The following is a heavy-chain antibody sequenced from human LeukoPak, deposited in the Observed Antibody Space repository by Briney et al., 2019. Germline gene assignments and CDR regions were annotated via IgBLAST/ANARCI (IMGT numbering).Heavy chain of an antibody. CDR3: ARESTMVRGALAYYYYGMDV. D-gene: IGHD3-10*01. V-gene: IGHV1-2*02. Sequence: ASVKVSCKASGYTFTGYYMHWVRQAPGQGLEWMGWINPNSGGTNYAQKFQGRVTMTRDTSISTAYMELSRLRSDDTAVYYCARESTMVRGALAYYYYGMDVWGQGTTVTVSS. CDR1: GYTFTGYY. CDR2: INPNSGGT. J-gene: IGHJ6*02.